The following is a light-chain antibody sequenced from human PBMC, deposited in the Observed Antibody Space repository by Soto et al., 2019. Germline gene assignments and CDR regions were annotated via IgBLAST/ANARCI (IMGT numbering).Light chain of an antibody. CDR3: AAWDDSLNGYV. V-gene: IGLV1-44*01. Sequence: QSLLTQPPSASGTPGQRVTISCSGTISNIGGNTANWYQQLPGTAPKLLTYRNNERPSGVPDRFSGSKSGTSASLVISGLRSEDEADYYCAAWDDSLNGYVFGTGTKVTVL. CDR1: ISNIGGNT. CDR2: RNN. J-gene: IGLJ1*01.